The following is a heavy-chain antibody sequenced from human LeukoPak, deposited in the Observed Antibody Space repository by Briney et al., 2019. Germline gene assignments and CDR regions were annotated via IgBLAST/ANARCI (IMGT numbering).Heavy chain of an antibody. D-gene: IGHD3-16*02. Sequence: PSETLSLTCTVSGDPINSYYWSWLRQPPGKGLEWIGYIYYSGSTNYNPSLKSRVTISVDTSKNQFSLKLSSVTAADTAVYYCARGDYVWGSNRLGWFGPWGQGTQVTVSS. CDR1: GDPINSYY. CDR2: IYYSGST. V-gene: IGHV4-59*01. CDR3: ARGDYVWGSNRLGWFGP. J-gene: IGHJ5*02.